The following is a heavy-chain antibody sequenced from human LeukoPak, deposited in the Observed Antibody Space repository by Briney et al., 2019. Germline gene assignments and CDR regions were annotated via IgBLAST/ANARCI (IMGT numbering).Heavy chain of an antibody. D-gene: IGHD3-22*01. Sequence: GASVKVSCKASGYTFTGYYMQWVRQAPGQGLEWMGWINPNSGGTNYAQKFQGRVTMTRDTSISTAYMELSRLRSDDTAVYYCAVTLNYYDSSGYYAYLFDYWGQGTLVTVSS. CDR1: GYTFTGYY. CDR3: AVTLNYYDSSGYYAYLFDY. CDR2: INPNSGGT. J-gene: IGHJ4*02. V-gene: IGHV1-2*02.